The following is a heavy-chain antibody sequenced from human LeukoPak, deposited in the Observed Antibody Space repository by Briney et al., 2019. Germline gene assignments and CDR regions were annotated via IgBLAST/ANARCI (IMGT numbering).Heavy chain of an antibody. V-gene: IGHV1-24*01. Sequence: ASVKVSCKVSGYTLTELSMHWVRQAPGKGLEWMGGFDPEDGETIYAQKFQGRVTMTEDTSTDTAYMELSSLRSEDTAVYYCATPSLTMIVVVGELHAFDIWGQGTMVTVSS. CDR1: GYTLTELS. J-gene: IGHJ3*02. CDR2: FDPEDGET. D-gene: IGHD3-22*01. CDR3: ATPSLTMIVVVGELHAFDI.